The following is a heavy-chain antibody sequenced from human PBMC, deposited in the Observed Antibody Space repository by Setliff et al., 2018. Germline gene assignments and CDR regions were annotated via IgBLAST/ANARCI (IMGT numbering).Heavy chain of an antibody. CDR1: GFTFRSYE. D-gene: IGHD3-22*01. V-gene: IGHV3-48*03. CDR2: INSGGSKV. J-gene: IGHJ4*02. Sequence: LRLSCAASGFTFRSYEMNWVRQTPGKGLEWVSYINSGGSKVYYADSVKGRFTISRDNAKNSLYLLMKSVRVDDTAVYYCARSINGYQQRYDIWGQGALVTSPQ. CDR3: ARSINGYQQRYDI.